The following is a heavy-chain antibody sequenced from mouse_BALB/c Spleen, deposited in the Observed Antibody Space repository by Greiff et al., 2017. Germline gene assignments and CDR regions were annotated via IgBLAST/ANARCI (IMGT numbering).Heavy chain of an antibody. CDR3: ARSPPSYYDYPWFAY. V-gene: IGHV3-8*02. CDR1: GDSITSGY. CDR2: ISYSGST. Sequence: EVQLVESGPSLVKPSQTLSLTCSVTGDSITSGYWNWVRKFPGNKLEYMGYISYSGSTYYNPSLKSRISITRDTSKNQYYLQLNSVTTEDTATYYCARSPPSYYDYPWFAYWGQGTLVTVSA. D-gene: IGHD2-4*01. J-gene: IGHJ3*01.